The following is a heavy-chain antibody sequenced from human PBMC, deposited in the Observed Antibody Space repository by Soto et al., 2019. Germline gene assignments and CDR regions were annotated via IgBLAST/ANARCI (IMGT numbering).Heavy chain of an antibody. CDR3: ARDRTYYFDY. CDR1: GFTFSSYE. Sequence: GGSLRLSCAASGFTFSSYEMNWVRQAPGKGLEWLSYISSGGSTIYYTDSVKGRFTISRDNAKNSLYLQMNSLRAEDTAVYYCARDRTYYFDYWGQGTLVTVS. V-gene: IGHV3-48*03. CDR2: ISSGGSTI. J-gene: IGHJ4*02.